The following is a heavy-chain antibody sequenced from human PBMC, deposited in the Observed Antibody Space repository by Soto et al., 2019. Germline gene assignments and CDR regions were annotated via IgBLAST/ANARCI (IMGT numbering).Heavy chain of an antibody. J-gene: IGHJ4*02. Sequence: GGSLRLSCAASGFTFSNAWMSWVRQAPGKGLEWVGRIKSKTDGGTTDYAAPVKGRFTISRDDSKNTLYLQMNSLKTEDTAVYYCTTESIAAAGTLDYWGQGTLVTVSS. CDR2: IKSKTDGGTT. D-gene: IGHD6-13*01. V-gene: IGHV3-15*01. CDR1: GFTFSNAW. CDR3: TTESIAAAGTLDY.